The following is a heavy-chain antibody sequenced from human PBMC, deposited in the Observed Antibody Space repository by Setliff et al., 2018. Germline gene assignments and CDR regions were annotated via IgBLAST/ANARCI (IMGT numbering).Heavy chain of an antibody. CDR2: INQDGSEI. D-gene: IGHD3-3*01. CDR3: ARVFTILGVGAYYFDS. J-gene: IGHJ4*02. CDR1: RFTFSNYW. Sequence: PGGSLRLSCVASRFTFSNYWMSWVRQAPGKGLEWVANINQDGSEIYSVDSVKGRFTFSRDNAKNSLYLQMNSLRAEDTAVYYCARVFTILGVGAYYFDSWGQGTLVTVSS. V-gene: IGHV3-7*01.